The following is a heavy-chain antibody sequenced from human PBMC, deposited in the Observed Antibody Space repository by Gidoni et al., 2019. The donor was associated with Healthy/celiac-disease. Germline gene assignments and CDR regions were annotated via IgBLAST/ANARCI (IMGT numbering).Heavy chain of an antibody. CDR2: ISSSSSYI. CDR3: ATRTIAVAGTIYYGMDV. D-gene: IGHD6-19*01. CDR1: GFTFSRYS. V-gene: IGHV3-21*01. Sequence: EVQLVESGGGLVKPGGSLRLSCAASGFTFSRYSMNWVRQAPGKGLEWVSSISSSSSYIYYAESVKGRFTISRDNAKNSLYLQMNSLRAEDTAVYYCATRTIAVAGTIYYGMDVWGQGTTVTVSS. J-gene: IGHJ6*02.